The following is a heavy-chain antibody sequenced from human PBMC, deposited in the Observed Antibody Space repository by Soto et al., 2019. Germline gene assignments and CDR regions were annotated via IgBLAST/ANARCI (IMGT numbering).Heavy chain of an antibody. CDR3: ARPPRGIAAAGYQDDY. Sequence: QLQLQESGPGLVKPSETLSLTCTVSGGSISSSSYYWGWIRQPPGKGLEWIGSIYYSGSTYYNPSLKSRVTISVDTYKNQFSLKLSSVTAADTAVYYCARPPRGIAAAGYQDDYWGQGTLVTVSS. D-gene: IGHD6-13*01. CDR2: IYYSGST. J-gene: IGHJ4*02. CDR1: GGSISSSSYY. V-gene: IGHV4-39*01.